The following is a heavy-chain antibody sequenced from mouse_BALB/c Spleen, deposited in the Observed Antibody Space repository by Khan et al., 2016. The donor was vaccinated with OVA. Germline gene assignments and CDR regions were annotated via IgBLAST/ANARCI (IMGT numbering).Heavy chain of an antibody. CDR3: ASELGRYYAMDY. CDR2: ISYSGST. CDR1: GYSITSDYA. J-gene: IGHJ4*01. D-gene: IGHD4-1*01. Sequence: EVQLQESGPGLVKPSQSLSLTCTVAGYSITSDYAWNWIRQFPGNKVEWMGYISYSGSTGYNPSLKSRISITRDTSKNQFFLQLNSVTTEDTATYYCASELGRYYAMDYWGQGTSVTVSS. V-gene: IGHV3-2*02.